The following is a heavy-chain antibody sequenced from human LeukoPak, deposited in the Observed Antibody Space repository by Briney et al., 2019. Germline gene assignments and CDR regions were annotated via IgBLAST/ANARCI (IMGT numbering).Heavy chain of an antibody. J-gene: IGHJ4*02. V-gene: IGHV3-33*01. CDR3: ARDWKTNSFDY. Sequence: PGGSLRLSCAASEFTFTTYGTHWVRQVPGKGLEWVAFIYYDGSNIYYADYVKGRFTISRDISKNTLYLQMDSLRAEDTAIYYCARDWKTNSFDYWGQGTLVTVSS. CDR1: EFTFTTYG. D-gene: IGHD1-1*01. CDR2: IYYDGSNI.